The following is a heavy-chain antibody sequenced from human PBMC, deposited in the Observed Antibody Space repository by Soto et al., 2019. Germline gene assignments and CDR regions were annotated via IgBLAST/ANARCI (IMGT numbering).Heavy chain of an antibody. CDR2: VTGNGVTT. D-gene: IGHD4-17*01. J-gene: IGHJ4*02. V-gene: IGHV3-23*01. CDR3: AKGGVTTVTQIDY. Sequence: VQLLESGGGLVQPGGSLRLSCAASGFTFRSYAMSWVRQAPGKGLEWVSVVTGNGVTTYYADSVKGRFTISRDNSVNTLFLQMNSLRAEDTAIYFCAKGGVTTVTQIDYWGQGTLVTVSS. CDR1: GFTFRSYA.